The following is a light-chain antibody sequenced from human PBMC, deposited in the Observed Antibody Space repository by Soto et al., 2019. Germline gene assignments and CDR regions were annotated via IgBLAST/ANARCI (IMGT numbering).Light chain of an antibody. CDR2: AAS. J-gene: IGKJ1*01. CDR3: QQRSYWPLT. V-gene: IGKV1-9*01. Sequence: DIQLTQSPSFLSASVGDRVTITCRASQDINSYLTWYQQKPGQAPKFLIYAASTLESGVPSRFSGSGSGTEFTLTISSLQPEDFATYYCQQRSYWPLTFGQGTKVEFK. CDR1: QDINSY.